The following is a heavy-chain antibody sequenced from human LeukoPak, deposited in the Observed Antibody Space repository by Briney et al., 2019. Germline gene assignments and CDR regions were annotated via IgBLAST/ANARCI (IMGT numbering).Heavy chain of an antibody. CDR3: ARHPKSASLKKRGPPNQLVYMTTVTTSDY. J-gene: IGHJ4*02. Sequence: PSETLSLTCTVSGGSISNSSSYWGWIRQPPGRGLEWIGSIYYSGSTYNNPSLKSRVIISVDTSKNQFSLKLTPVTAADTAVYYCARHPKSASLKKRGPPNQLVYMTTVTTSDYWGQGTLVIVSS. D-gene: IGHD4-17*01. CDR2: IYYSGST. CDR1: GGSISNSSSY. V-gene: IGHV4-39*01.